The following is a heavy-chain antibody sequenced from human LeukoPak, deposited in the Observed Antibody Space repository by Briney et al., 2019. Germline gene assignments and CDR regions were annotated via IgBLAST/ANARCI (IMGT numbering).Heavy chain of an antibody. CDR3: AKDHIVVVVAAIPMIDY. J-gene: IGHJ4*02. V-gene: IGHV3-30*18. CDR2: ISYDGSNK. CDR1: GFTFSSYG. D-gene: IGHD2-15*01. Sequence: GGSLRLSCAASGFTFSSYGMHWVRQAPGKGLEWVAVISYDGSNKYYADSVKGRFTISRDNSKNTLYLQMNSLRAEDTAVYYCAKDHIVVVVAAIPMIDYWGQGTLVTVSS.